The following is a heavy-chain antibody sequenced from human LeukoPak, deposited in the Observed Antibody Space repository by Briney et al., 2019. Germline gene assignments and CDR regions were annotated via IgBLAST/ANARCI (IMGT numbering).Heavy chain of an antibody. D-gene: IGHD1-26*01. J-gene: IGHJ5*02. CDR3: AKGRYSGSYYNWFDP. V-gene: IGHV3-23*01. Sequence: PGGSLRLSCAASGFYFSSYAMSWVRQAPGKGLEWVSAISGSGGSTYYADSVKGRFTISRDTSKNTLYLQMNSLRAEDTAVYYCAKGRYSGSYYNWFDPWGQGTLVTVSS. CDR1: GFYFSSYA. CDR2: ISGSGGST.